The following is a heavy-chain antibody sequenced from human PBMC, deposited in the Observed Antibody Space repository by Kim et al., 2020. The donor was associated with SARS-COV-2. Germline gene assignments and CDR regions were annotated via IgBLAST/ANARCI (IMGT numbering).Heavy chain of an antibody. V-gene: IGHV4-59*01. D-gene: IGHD6-13*01. CDR3: ARDRIAAAGTLYYYYGMDV. CDR2: IYYSGST. CDR1: GGSISSYY. J-gene: IGHJ6*02. Sequence: SETLSLTCTVSGGSISSYYWSWIRQPPGKGLEWIGYIYYSGSTNYNPSLKSRVTISVDTSKNQFSLKLSSVTAADTAVYYCARDRIAAAGTLYYYYGMDVWGQGTTVTVSS.